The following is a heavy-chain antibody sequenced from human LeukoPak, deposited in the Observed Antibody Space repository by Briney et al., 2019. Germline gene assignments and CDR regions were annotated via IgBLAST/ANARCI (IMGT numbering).Heavy chain of an antibody. D-gene: IGHD4-11*01. Sequence: PGGSLRLSCAASGFTFRNYAMHWVRQPPGKGLEWMGSIYSSGSTYYNPSLKRVTISVDTSKNQFSLKVRSVTAADTAVYYCARHIDYPAGFDYWGQGTLVSVSS. J-gene: IGHJ4*02. V-gene: IGHV4-39*01. CDR2: IYSSGST. CDR1: GFTFRNYAMH. CDR3: ARHIDYPAGFDY.